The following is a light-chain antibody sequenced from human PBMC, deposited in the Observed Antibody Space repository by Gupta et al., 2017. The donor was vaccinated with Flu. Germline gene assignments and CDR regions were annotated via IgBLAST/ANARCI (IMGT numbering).Light chain of an antibody. CDR3: QQYGSSPPIT. V-gene: IGKV3-20*01. Sequence: TLSLSPGERATLSCRASQTISSRYLAWYQQRPGQAPRLLIYDASSRATGIPDRFSGSGSGTDFTLTISRLEPEDFAVYYCQQYGSSPPITFGGGTKVEIK. CDR1: QTISSRY. J-gene: IGKJ4*01. CDR2: DAS.